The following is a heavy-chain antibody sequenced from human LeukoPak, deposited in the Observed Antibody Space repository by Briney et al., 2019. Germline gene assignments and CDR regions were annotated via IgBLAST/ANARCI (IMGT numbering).Heavy chain of an antibody. Sequence: GGSLRLSCAASGFTFSSYAMSWVRQAPGKGLEWVSAISGSGGSTYYADSVKGRFTISRDNSKNTLYLQMNSLRAEDTAVYYCAGYCSGGSCGLNYYGMDVWGQGTTVTVSS. CDR3: AGYCSGGSCGLNYYGMDV. V-gene: IGHV3-23*01. CDR1: GFTFSSYA. J-gene: IGHJ6*02. D-gene: IGHD2-15*01. CDR2: ISGSGGST.